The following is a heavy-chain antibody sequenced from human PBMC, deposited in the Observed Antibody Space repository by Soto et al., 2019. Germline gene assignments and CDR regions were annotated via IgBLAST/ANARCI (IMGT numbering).Heavy chain of an antibody. Sequence: EVQLVESGGGLVKPGGSLRLSCAASGFTFSNAWMSWVRQAPGKGLEWVGRIKSKTDGGTTDYAAPVKGRFTISRDDSKNTLYLQMNSLKTEDTAVYYCTTDTRVRSGWTEKFDYWGQGTLVTVSS. V-gene: IGHV3-15*01. J-gene: IGHJ4*02. CDR1: GFTFSNAW. CDR2: IKSKTDGGTT. CDR3: TTDTRVRSGWTEKFDY. D-gene: IGHD6-19*01.